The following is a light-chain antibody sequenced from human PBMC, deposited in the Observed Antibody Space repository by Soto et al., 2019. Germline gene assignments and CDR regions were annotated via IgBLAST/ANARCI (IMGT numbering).Light chain of an antibody. CDR2: ESS. CDR1: QDISNY. J-gene: IGKJ4*01. Sequence: DIQMTQSLSSLSASVGDRVTITCQASQDISNYLNWYQQKPGKAPELLIYESSNLEGGVPPNFSGSGSGTDFSLTISSLQPEDVATYYCQQYDSPPLTFGGGTKVELK. CDR3: QQYDSPPLT. V-gene: IGKV1-33*01.